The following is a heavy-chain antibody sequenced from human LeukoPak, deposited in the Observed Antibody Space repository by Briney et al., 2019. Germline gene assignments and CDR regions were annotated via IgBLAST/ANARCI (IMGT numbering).Heavy chain of an antibody. D-gene: IGHD1-26*01. Sequence: PGGSLRLSCAASGFTFSTYSMNWVRQAPGKGLEWVSYISGSSSTIYYADSVRGRFTISRDNAKNSLYLQMNSLRAEDTAVYYCAREVGATDYWGQGTLVTVSS. CDR3: AREVGATDY. V-gene: IGHV3-48*04. CDR2: ISGSSSTI. J-gene: IGHJ4*02. CDR1: GFTFSTYS.